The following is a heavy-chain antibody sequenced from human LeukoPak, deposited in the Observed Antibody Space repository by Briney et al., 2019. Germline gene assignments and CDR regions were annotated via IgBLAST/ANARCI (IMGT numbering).Heavy chain of an antibody. CDR1: GFTFSSYS. D-gene: IGHD6-19*01. V-gene: IGHV3-21*01. J-gene: IGHJ4*02. CDR2: ISSSGGYI. Sequence: GGSLRLSCAASGFTFSSYSMNWVRQAPGKGLEWVSSISSSGGYIYYADSVKGRFTISRDNAKNSLYLQMNSLRAEDTAVYYCARDGNLEQWLAYFDYWGQGTLVTVSS. CDR3: ARDGNLEQWLAYFDY.